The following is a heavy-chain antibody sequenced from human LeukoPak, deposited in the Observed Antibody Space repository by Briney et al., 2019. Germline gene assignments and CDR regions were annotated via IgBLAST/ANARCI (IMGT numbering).Heavy chain of an antibody. Sequence: GGSLRLSCAASGITFSSYSMNWVRQAPGKGLEWVSCISSSSSYIYYADSVKGRFTISRDNAKNSLYLQMSSLRAEDTAVYYCARGHNWNYGWFDPWGQGTLVTVSS. D-gene: IGHD1-7*01. CDR1: GITFSSYS. V-gene: IGHV3-21*01. J-gene: IGHJ5*02. CDR2: ISSSSSYI. CDR3: ARGHNWNYGWFDP.